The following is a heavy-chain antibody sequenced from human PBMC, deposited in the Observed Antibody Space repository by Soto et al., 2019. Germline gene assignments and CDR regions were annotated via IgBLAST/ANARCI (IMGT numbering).Heavy chain of an antibody. CDR3: ASPSRDGYKDNYYYYGMDV. D-gene: IGHD5-12*01. V-gene: IGHV5-51*01. CDR1: GYRFTSFW. CDR2: IYPGDSDA. Sequence: GESLKISCNGSGYRFTSFWIGWVRQMPGKGLEWMGIIYPGDSDARYSPSFQGQVTISADKSISTAYLQWSSLKASDTAMYYCASPSRDGYKDNYYYYGMDVWGQGTTVTISS. J-gene: IGHJ6*02.